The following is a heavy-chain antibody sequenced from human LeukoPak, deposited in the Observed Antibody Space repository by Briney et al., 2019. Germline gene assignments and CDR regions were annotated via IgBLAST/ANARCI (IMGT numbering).Heavy chain of an antibody. J-gene: IGHJ4*02. D-gene: IGHD6-13*01. CDR3: ARDYGYSSSWYLDY. CDR2: IYTSGST. V-gene: IGHV4-4*07. Sequence: PSETLSLTCTVSGGSISSYYWSWIRQPAGKGLEWIGRIYTSGSTNYNPSLKSRVTMSVDTSKNQFSLKLSSVTAADTAVYYCARDYGYSSSWYLDYWSQGTLVTVSS. CDR1: GGSISSYY.